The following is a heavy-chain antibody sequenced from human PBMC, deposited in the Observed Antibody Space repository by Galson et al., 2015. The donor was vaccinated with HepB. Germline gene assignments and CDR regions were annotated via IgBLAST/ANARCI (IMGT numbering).Heavy chain of an antibody. CDR1: GFTFSSYS. CDR2: ISSSSSTI. J-gene: IGHJ3*02. D-gene: IGHD6-6*01. V-gene: IGHV3-48*01. CDR3: ARDRHSSSLSGAFDI. Sequence: SLRLSCAASGFTFSSYSMNWVRQAPGKGLEWVSYISSSSSTIYYADSVKGRFTISRDNAKNSLYLQMNSLRAADTAVYYCARDRHSSSLSGAFDIWGQGTMVTVSS.